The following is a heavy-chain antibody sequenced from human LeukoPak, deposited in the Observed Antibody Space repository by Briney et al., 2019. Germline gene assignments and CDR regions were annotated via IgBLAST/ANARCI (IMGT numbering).Heavy chain of an antibody. CDR1: GFTFSSYA. CDR2: VSDSGSST. J-gene: IGHJ4*02. CDR3: ATRVYGLFEY. V-gene: IGHV3-23*01. D-gene: IGHD2/OR15-2a*01. Sequence: GGSLRLSCAASGFTFSSYAMNWVRQAPGKGLEWVSGVSDSGSSTFYADSVKGRFTVSRDNSENTVFLQMNSLRADDTAVYYCATRVYGLFEYWGRGTLVTVSS.